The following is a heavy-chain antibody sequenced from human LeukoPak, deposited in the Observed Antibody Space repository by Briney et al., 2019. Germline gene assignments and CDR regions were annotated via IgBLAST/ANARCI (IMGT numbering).Heavy chain of an antibody. CDR3: ATEIRYCTIGVCPIDF. V-gene: IGHV3-30*02. CDR1: GFTFSSYG. CDR2: IRYDGSNK. Sequence: GGSLRLSCAASGFTFSSYGMHWVRQAPGKGLEWVAFIRYDGSNKYYADSVKGRFTISRDNSKNTLYLQMNSLRAEDAAVYYCATEIRYCTIGVCPIDFGGQGTLVTVSS. D-gene: IGHD2-8*01. J-gene: IGHJ4*02.